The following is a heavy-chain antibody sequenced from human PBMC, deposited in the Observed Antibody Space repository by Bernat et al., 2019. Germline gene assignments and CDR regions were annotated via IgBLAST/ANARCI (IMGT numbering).Heavy chain of an antibody. J-gene: IGHJ5*02. D-gene: IGHD2-2*01. Sequence: QVQLQQWGAGLLKPSETLSLTCAVYGGSFSGYYWSWIRQPPGKGLEWIGEINHSGSTNYNPSLKSRVTISVDTSKNQFSLKLSSVTAADTAVYYCAREMTPAVIGWFDPWGQGTLVTVSS. CDR3: AREMTPAVIGWFDP. V-gene: IGHV4-34*01. CDR1: GGSFSGYY. CDR2: INHSGST.